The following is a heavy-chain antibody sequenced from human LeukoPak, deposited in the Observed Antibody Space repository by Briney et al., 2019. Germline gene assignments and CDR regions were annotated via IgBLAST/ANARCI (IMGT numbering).Heavy chain of an antibody. V-gene: IGHV4-39*07. CDR2: IHHRGTT. Sequence: SETLSLTCIVSGGSISTNTYYWSWIRLPPGKGLKWIGEIHHRGTTYYNPSLRSRVTISVDTSKNQFSLRLTSVTAADTAVYYCARVTYNGYQHFDYWGQGNLVTVS. CDR1: GGSISTNTYY. J-gene: IGHJ4*02. D-gene: IGHD3-10*01. CDR3: ARVTYNGYQHFDY.